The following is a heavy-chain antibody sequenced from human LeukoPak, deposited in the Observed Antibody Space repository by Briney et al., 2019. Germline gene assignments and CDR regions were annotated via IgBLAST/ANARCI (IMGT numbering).Heavy chain of an antibody. D-gene: IGHD4-17*01. V-gene: IGHV1-2*02. CDR1: GYTFTGYY. Sequence: ASVKVSCKASGYTFTGYYIHWVRHAPGQGLVWMGWINPNSGGTNYAQKFQGRVTMTRDTSISTPYMELSRLRSDDTAVYYCRTDRYGDYGDYIDYWGQGTLVTVSS. CDR3: RTDRYGDYGDYIDY. J-gene: IGHJ4*02. CDR2: INPNSGGT.